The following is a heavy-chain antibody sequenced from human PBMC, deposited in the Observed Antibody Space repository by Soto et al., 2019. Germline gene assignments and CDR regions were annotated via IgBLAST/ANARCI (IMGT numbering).Heavy chain of an antibody. CDR2: IIPLFGSP. CDR1: GGTFTNYD. D-gene: IGHD2-21*01. V-gene: IGHV1-69*01. J-gene: IGHJ4*02. CDR3: AWTRAFCGGNCYLPNFDT. Sequence: QVQLVQSGTEVQKPGSSVKLSCKTSGGTFTNYDISWVRQAPGQGLEWMGGIIPLFGSPHYSPKFEGRVTITADEVSTTAQLELSSLRFDDTAVYCCAWTRAFCGGNCYLPNFDTWGQGTLVIVSS.